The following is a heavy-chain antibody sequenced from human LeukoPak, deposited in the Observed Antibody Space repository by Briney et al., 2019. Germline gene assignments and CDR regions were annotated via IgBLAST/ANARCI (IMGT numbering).Heavy chain of an antibody. J-gene: IGHJ3*01. CDR3: GKDPNGDYIGAFDF. CDR1: GLAFRNYA. V-gene: IGHV3-23*01. Sequence: GGSLRLSCVASGLAFRNYAMTWVRQAPGKGLEWVSVIRGSGGIRYADSVKGRFTISRDNSVNTLYLQMNSLRAEDTAVYYCGKDPNGDYIGAFDFWGQGTMVTVSS. D-gene: IGHD4-17*01. CDR2: IRGSGGIR.